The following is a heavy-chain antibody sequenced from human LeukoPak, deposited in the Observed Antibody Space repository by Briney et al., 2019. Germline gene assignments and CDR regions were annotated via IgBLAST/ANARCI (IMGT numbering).Heavy chain of an antibody. CDR3: AKGDPQWELLYYFDY. V-gene: IGHV3-30*02. D-gene: IGHD1-26*01. CDR1: GFTFSYYD. Sequence: GGSLRLSCATSGFTFSYYDMHWVRQAPGKGLEWVSFIRYDGSSRYYADSVKGRITISRDNFKNTLYLQMNSLRAEDTAVYCCAKGDPQWELLYYFDYWGQGTLVTVSS. J-gene: IGHJ4*02. CDR2: IRYDGSSR.